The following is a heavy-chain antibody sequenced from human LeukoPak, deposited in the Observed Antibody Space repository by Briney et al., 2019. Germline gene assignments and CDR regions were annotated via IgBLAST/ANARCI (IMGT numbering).Heavy chain of an antibody. CDR3: TRENLVARRTASMDV. J-gene: IGHJ6*03. Sequence: GESLKISCRGSGYSFSNYWRGGVRQMPGKGLDGMGMIYPGDSATRYHPSLQDQVTISADTSISTAYLQWSSLQASDSAISYCTRENLVARRTASMDVWGKGTTVTVSS. CDR1: GYSFSNYW. D-gene: IGHD5-12*01. V-gene: IGHV5-51*01. CDR2: IYPGDSAT.